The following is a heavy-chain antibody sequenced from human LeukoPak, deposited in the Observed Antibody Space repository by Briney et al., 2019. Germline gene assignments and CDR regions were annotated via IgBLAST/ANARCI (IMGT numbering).Heavy chain of an antibody. V-gene: IGHV1-46*01. D-gene: IGHD3-22*01. CDR1: GYTFTSFY. Sequence: GASVKVSCKASGYTFTSFYMQWVRQAPGQGLEWMGIINPSGGSTNYARKFQGRVSMTRDTSTSTVYMELSSLRSEDTAMYWCARGYYDSSGYDPGLGYWGQGTLVTVSS. J-gene: IGHJ4*02. CDR2: INPSGGST. CDR3: ARGYYDSSGYDPGLGY.